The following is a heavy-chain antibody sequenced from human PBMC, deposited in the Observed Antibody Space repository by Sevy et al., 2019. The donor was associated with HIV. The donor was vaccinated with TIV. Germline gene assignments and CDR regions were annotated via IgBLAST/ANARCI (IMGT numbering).Heavy chain of an antibody. CDR2: ISSGSSYI. J-gene: IGHJ4*02. CDR1: GFTFSNYF. D-gene: IGHD3-10*01. Sequence: GGSLRLSYAASGFTFSNYFMSWVRQAPGKGLEWVSSISSGSSYIFYADSLKGRFTISRDNAKNSLYLHMNSLRAEDTAVYYCARGDYYGSLYYFDYWGPGTLVTVSS. CDR3: ARGDYYGSLYYFDY. V-gene: IGHV3-21*01.